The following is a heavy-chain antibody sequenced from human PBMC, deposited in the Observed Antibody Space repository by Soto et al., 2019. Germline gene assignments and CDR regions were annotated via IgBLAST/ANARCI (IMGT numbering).Heavy chain of an antibody. Sequence: ASVKVSCKASGYTFTSYAMHWVRQAPGQRLEWMGWINAGNGNTKYSQKFQGRVTITRDTSTSTAYMELRSLRSEDTAVYYCARMGDVPYYYYGMDVWGQGTTVTVSS. CDR1: GYTFTSYA. CDR2: INAGNGNT. J-gene: IGHJ6*02. D-gene: IGHD3-16*01. V-gene: IGHV1-3*01. CDR3: ARMGDVPYYYYGMDV.